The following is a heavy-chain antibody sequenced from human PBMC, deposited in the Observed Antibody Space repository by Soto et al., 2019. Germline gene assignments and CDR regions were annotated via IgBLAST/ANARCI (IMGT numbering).Heavy chain of an antibody. D-gene: IGHD3-10*01. J-gene: IGHJ5*02. CDR1: GYSFTVYG. CDR3: ARDPGGATGFDP. Sequence: QVRLLQSGAEVKRPGASVKVSCKTYGYSFTVYGISWVRQAPGQGLEWMGWMSTYTGDTNYARKFRGRVTMTTDISASTASMELRSLTSDDTAVYYCARDPGGATGFDPWGQGTPVIVST. CDR2: MSTYTGDT. V-gene: IGHV1-18*01.